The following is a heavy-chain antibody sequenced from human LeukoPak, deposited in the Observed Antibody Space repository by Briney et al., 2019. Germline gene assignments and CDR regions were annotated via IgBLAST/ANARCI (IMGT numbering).Heavy chain of an antibody. J-gene: IGHJ3*02. V-gene: IGHV3-23*01. CDR3: AREWSPSYSSGWYGAFDI. Sequence: GGSLRLSCAASGFTFNNYAMSWVRQAPGKGLEWVSAISGSGGSTYYADSVKGRFTISRDNSKNTLYLQMNSLRAEDTAVYYCAREWSPSYSSGWYGAFDIWGQGTMVTVSS. D-gene: IGHD6-19*01. CDR2: ISGSGGST. CDR1: GFTFNNYA.